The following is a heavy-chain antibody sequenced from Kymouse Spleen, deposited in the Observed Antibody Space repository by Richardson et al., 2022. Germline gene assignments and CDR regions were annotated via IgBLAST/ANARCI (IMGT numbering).Heavy chain of an antibody. CDR2: ISGSGGST. V-gene: IGHV3-23*04. J-gene: IGHJ6*02. CDR3: AKDQGLAVAGTPYYYGMDV. CDR1: GFTFSSYA. D-gene: IGHD6-19*01. Sequence: EVQLVESGGGLVQPGGSLRLSCAASGFTFSSYAMSWVRQAPGKGLEWVSAISGSGGSTYYADSVKGRFTISRDNSKNTLYLQMNSLRAEDTAVYYCAKDQGLAVAGTPYYYGMDVWGQGTTVTVSS.